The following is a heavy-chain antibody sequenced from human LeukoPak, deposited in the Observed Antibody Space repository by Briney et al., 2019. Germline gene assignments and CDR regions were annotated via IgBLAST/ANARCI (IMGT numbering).Heavy chain of an antibody. J-gene: IGHJ6*02. CDR3: ARDAFASSWPNYYYGMDV. V-gene: IGHV3-21*01. Sequence: GGSLRLSCAPSGFTLSTYSMNWVRQAPGKGLEWVSSISSGSSDIYYADSVKGRFTISRDNAKNSLFLQINSLRVEDTAVYYCARDAFASSWPNYYYGMDVWGQGTMVTVSS. D-gene: IGHD6-13*01. CDR2: ISSGSSDI. CDR1: GFTLSTYS.